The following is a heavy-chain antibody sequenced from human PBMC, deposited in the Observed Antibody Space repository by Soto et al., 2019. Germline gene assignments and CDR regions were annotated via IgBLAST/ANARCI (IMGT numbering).Heavy chain of an antibody. Sequence: PGGSLRLSCAASGFTFDDYGMHWVRQAPGKGLEWVAVIWYDGSNKYYADSVKGRFTISRDNSKNTLYLQMNSLRAEDTAVYYCARSIVGATSGVLGFDYWGQGTLVTVSS. CDR1: GFTFDDYG. V-gene: IGHV3-33*08. D-gene: IGHD1-26*01. CDR2: IWYDGSNK. J-gene: IGHJ4*02. CDR3: ARSIVGATSGVLGFDY.